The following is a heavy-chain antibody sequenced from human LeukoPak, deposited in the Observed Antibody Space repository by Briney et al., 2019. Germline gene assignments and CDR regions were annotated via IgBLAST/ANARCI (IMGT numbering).Heavy chain of an antibody. D-gene: IGHD2-2*02. J-gene: IGHJ5*02. Sequence: ASVKVSCKASGGTFSSYAISWVRQAPGQGLEWMGGIIPIFGTANYAQKFQGRVTITADESTSTAYMELSSLRSEDTAVYYCAKPLPYTYWFDPWGQGTLVTVSS. V-gene: IGHV1-69*13. CDR2: IIPIFGTA. CDR3: AKPLPYTYWFDP. CDR1: GGTFSSYA.